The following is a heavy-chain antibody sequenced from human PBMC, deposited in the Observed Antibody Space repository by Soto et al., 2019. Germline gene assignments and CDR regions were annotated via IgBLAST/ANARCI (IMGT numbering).Heavy chain of an antibody. CDR3: AKVLVEMSTNDAFDI. D-gene: IGHD1-1*01. CDR1: GFTFSSYG. CDR2: ISYDGGSQ. V-gene: IGHV3-30*18. J-gene: IGHJ3*02. Sequence: QVELVESGGGVVHPGTSLRLSCAASGFTFSSYGLHWVRQAPGKGLEWVAGISYDGGSQYYADSVKGRFTISRDDSKNTLYLQMNSPRTEDTAVYHCAKVLVEMSTNDAFDIWGQGTMVTVS.